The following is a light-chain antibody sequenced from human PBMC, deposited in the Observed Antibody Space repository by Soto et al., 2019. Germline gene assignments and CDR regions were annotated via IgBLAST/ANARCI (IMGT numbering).Light chain of an antibody. CDR3: QQYNSYSQT. J-gene: IGKJ1*01. CDR2: QAS. Sequence: DIQMTQSPSTLSASVGDRVTITCRASQSISNWLVWYQQKPGKAPKLLIYQASSLESGVPSRLSGRGSGTEFTLTINSLQPEDFATYYCQQYNSYSQTFGQGTKVEIK. CDR1: QSISNW. V-gene: IGKV1-5*03.